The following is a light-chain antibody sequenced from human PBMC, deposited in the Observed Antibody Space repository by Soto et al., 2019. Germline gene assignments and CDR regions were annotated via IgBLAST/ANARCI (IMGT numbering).Light chain of an antibody. CDR3: QQHGGSPQT. J-gene: IGKJ2*01. CDR1: QSVSSSY. CDR2: GAS. Sequence: EIVLTQSPGTLSLSPGEIATLSCRASQSVSSSYLAWYQQKPGQAPRLLIDGASSRATGIPDRFSGSGSGTDFTLTISRLDPEDFAVYFCQQHGGSPQTFGQGPKLEIK. V-gene: IGKV3-20*01.